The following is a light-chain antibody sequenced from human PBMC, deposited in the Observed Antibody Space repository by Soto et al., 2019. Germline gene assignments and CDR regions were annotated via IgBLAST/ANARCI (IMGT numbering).Light chain of an antibody. CDR2: GND. J-gene: IGLJ1*01. CDR1: SSNIGSNT. Sequence: QSVLTQPPSASGTPGQRVTISCSGSSSNIGSNTVNWYQQFPGTAPKLLIYGNDQRPSGVPDRFSGSKSGTSASLAISGLQSEDEADYYCCSYAASNTFVFGTGTKVTVL. V-gene: IGLV1-44*01. CDR3: CSYAASNTFV.